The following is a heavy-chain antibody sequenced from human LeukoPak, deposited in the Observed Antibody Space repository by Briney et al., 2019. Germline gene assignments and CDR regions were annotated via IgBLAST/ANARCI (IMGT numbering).Heavy chain of an antibody. V-gene: IGHV1-2*02. CDR3: AREGLTPVNFDF. CDR1: GYTFTGYL. CDR2: INPNSGGT. D-gene: IGHD1-14*01. J-gene: IGHJ4*02. Sequence: ASVKVSCKASGYTFTGYLMHWVRQAPGQGLEWVGLINPNSGGTNYAQRFQGRVTMTRDTSISTAYMELSGLRSDDSAVYYCAREGLTPVNFDFWGQGALVTVSS.